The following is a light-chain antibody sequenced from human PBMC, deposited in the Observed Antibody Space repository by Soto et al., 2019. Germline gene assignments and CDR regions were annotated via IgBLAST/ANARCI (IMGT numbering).Light chain of an antibody. J-gene: IGKJ1*01. CDR3: QQYNNYLRT. CDR2: AAS. Sequence: DIQMTQSPSSLSASVGDRATITCRASQDIGSHLAWYQQKPEKAPKLLIYAASTLQSGVPSRFSGSGSGTDFTLTISSLQPEDFATYYCQQYNNYLRTFGQGTKVDNK. CDR1: QDIGSH. V-gene: IGKV1D-16*01.